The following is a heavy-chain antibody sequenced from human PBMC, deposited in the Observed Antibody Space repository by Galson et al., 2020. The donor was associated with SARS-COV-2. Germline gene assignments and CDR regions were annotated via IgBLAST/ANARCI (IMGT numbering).Heavy chain of an antibody. CDR1: GYTLTELS. J-gene: IGHJ6*02. Sequence: ASVKVSCKVSGYTLTELSMHWVRQAPGKGLEWMGGFDPEDGETIYAQKFQGRVTMTEDTSTDTAYMELSSLRSEDTAVYYCATSPALKGGETGRTIHYYYYYGMDVWGQGTTVTVSS. CDR3: ATSPALKGGETGRTIHYYYYYGMDV. D-gene: IGHD2-2*02. CDR2: FDPEDGET. V-gene: IGHV1-24*01.